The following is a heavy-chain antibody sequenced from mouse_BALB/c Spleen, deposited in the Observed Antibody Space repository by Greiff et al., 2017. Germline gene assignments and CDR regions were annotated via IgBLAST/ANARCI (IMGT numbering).Heavy chain of an antibody. CDR2: INPSTGYT. CDR1: GYTFTSYW. CDR3: ASRDGYDGAWFAY. D-gene: IGHD2-2*01. Sequence: VQLQQSGAELAKPGASVKMSCKASGYTFTSYWMHWVKQRPGQGLEWIGYINPSTGYTEYNQKFKDKATLTADKSSSTAYMQLSSLTSEDSAVYYCASRDGYDGAWFAYWGQGTLVTVSA. V-gene: IGHV1-7*01. J-gene: IGHJ3*01.